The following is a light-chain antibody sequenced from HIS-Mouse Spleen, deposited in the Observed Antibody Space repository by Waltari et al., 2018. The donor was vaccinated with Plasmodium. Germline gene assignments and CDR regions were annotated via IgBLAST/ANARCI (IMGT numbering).Light chain of an antibody. CDR2: EGS. CDR1: SRDVGSYNL. V-gene: IGLV2-23*03. Sequence: QSALTQPASASGSPGQSITISCTGTSRDVGSYNLVSWYQQHPGNAPKLMIYEGSKRPSGVSNRFSGSKSGNTASLTISGLQAEDEADYYCCSYAGSSTFVVFGGGTKLTVL. J-gene: IGLJ2*01. CDR3: CSYAGSSTFVV.